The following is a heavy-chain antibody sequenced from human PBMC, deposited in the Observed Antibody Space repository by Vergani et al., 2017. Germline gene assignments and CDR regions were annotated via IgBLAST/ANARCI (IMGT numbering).Heavy chain of an antibody. V-gene: IGHV3-30*03. D-gene: IGHD1-7*01. CDR1: GFTFSSYS. J-gene: IGHJ5*02. CDR2: ISYDGSNK. Sequence: VQLVESGGGLVKPGGSLRLSCAASGFTFSSYSMNWVRQAPGKGLEWVAVISYDGSNKYYADSVKGRFTISRDNSKNTLYLQMNSLRAEDTAVYYCARAEGNWNYDWFDPWGQGTLVTVSS. CDR3: ARAEGNWNYDWFDP.